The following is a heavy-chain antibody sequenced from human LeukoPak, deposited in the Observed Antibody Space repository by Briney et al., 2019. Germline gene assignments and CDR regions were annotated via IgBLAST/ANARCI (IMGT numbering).Heavy chain of an antibody. J-gene: IGHJ4*02. CDR3: ARERDTLVVITTVYW. D-gene: IGHD3-22*01. CDR2: IRYDGSEK. V-gene: IGHV3-30*02. CDR1: GFTFSSYG. Sequence: GGSLRLSCAASGFTFSSYGMHWVRQAPGKGLEWVAFIRYDGSEKHYTDSVKGRFTISRDNSKNTLHLQVNSLRVEDTAVYYCARERDTLVVITTVYWWGQGTLLTVSS.